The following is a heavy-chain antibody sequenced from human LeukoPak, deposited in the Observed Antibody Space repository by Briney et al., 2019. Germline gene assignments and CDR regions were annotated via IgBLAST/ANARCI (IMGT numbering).Heavy chain of an antibody. V-gene: IGHV1-46*01. Sequence: ASVKVSCKASGYTFTTYGINWVRQAPGQGLEWMGIINPSGGSTSYAQKFQGRVTMTRDMSTSTFYMELRSLRSEDTAMYYCARPWGSGSDDAFDIWGQGTMVTVSS. CDR3: ARPWGSGSDDAFDI. J-gene: IGHJ3*02. D-gene: IGHD3-22*01. CDR2: INPSGGST. CDR1: GYTFTTYG.